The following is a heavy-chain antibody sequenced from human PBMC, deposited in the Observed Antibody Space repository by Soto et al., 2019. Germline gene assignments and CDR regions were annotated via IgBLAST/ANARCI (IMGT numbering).Heavy chain of an antibody. J-gene: IGHJ4*02. D-gene: IGHD6-19*01. Sequence: EVQLVESGGGLVKPGESLTLSCAASGITLDSAWVNWVRQAPGKGLEWVAQAKRKAAGGAIDYAAPVKGRFIISRDDSNNMASLQLNSLKIEDTALYYCTTGYGSDWYGWGQGTLVTVSS. CDR1: GITLDSAW. CDR2: AKRKAAGGAI. CDR3: TTGYGSDWYG. V-gene: IGHV3-15*01.